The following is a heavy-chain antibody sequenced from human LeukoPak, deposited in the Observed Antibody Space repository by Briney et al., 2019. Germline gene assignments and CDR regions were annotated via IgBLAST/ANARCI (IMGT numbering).Heavy chain of an antibody. CDR2: ISGSGGST. CDR3: ANGGVGYDILTGYYMGY. V-gene: IGHV3-23*01. CDR1: GFTFSSYA. D-gene: IGHD3-9*01. J-gene: IGHJ4*02. Sequence: GGSLRLSCAASGFTFSSYAMSWVRQAPGKGLEWVSAISGSGGSTYYADSVKGRFTISRDNPKNTLYLQMNSLRAEDTAVYYCANGGVGYDILTGYYMGYWGQGTLVTVSS.